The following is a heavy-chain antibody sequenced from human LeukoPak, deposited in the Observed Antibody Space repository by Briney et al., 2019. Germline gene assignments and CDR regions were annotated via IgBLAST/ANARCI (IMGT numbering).Heavy chain of an antibody. Sequence: SVKVSCKASGGTFSSYAISWVRQAPGQGLEWMGRIIPILGMANYAQKFQGRVTITADKSTSTVYMELSSLRSEDTAVYYCARDQGCSSTRCFIDYWGQGTLVTVSS. D-gene: IGHD2-2*01. J-gene: IGHJ4*02. V-gene: IGHV1-69*04. CDR1: GGTFSSYA. CDR3: ARDQGCSSTRCFIDY. CDR2: IIPILGMA.